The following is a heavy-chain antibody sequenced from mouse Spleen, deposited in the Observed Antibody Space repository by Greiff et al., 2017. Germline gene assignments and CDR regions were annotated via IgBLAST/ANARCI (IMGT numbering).Heavy chain of an antibody. J-gene: IGHJ4*01. CDR3: ARRGVRRDYAMDY. Sequence: EVQLQQSGAELVKPGASVKLSCTASGFNIKDYYMHWVKQRTEQGLEWIGRIDPEDGETKYASKFQGKATITADTSSNTAYLQLSSLTSEDTAVYYCARRGVRRDYAMDYWGQGTSVTVSS. CDR1: GFNIKDYY. V-gene: IGHV14-2*01. D-gene: IGHD2-14*01. CDR2: IDPEDGET.